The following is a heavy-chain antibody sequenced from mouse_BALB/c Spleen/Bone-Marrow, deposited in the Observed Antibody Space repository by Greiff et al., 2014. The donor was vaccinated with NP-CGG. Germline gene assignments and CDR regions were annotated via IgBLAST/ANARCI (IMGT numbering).Heavy chain of an antibody. CDR1: GFSLTSSG. CDR3: ARTYYYGMDY. CDR2: IWGGGST. Sequence: VQLVESXPGLVQPSQSLSITCTVSGFSLTSSGVHWVRQSPGKGLEWLGVIWGGGSTDYNAAFISSLSISKDNSKSQVFLKMNSLQANDTAIYYCARTYYYGMDYWGQGTPVTVSS. V-gene: IGHV2-2*02. J-gene: IGHJ4*01.